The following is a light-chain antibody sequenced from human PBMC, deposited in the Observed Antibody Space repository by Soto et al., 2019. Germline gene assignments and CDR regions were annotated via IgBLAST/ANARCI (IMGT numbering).Light chain of an antibody. CDR2: SNN. J-gene: IGLJ2*01. CDR3: AAWDDSLNGVI. Sequence: QSVVTQPPSASGTPGQRVTISCSGSSSNIGSNSVNWYQHLPGTAPKLLIYSNNQRPSGVPDRLSASKSGTSASLAISGLQFEDEADYYCAAWDDSLNGVIFGGGTKLTVL. V-gene: IGLV1-44*01. CDR1: SSNIGSNS.